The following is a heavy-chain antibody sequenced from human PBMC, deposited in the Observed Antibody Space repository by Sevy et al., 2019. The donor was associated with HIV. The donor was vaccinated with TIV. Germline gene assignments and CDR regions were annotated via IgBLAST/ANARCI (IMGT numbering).Heavy chain of an antibody. V-gene: IGHV1-24*01. J-gene: IGHJ6*02. CDR1: GYTLTELS. D-gene: IGHD2-15*01. CDR3: ATRGYCSGGSCYFHYYYYGMDV. CDR2: FDPEDGET. Sequence: ASVKVSCKVSGYTLTELSMHWVRQAPGKGLEWMGGFDPEDGETIYAQKFQDRVTMTEDTSTDTAYMELSSLRSEDTAVYYCATRGYCSGGSCYFHYYYYGMDVWGQGTTVTVSS.